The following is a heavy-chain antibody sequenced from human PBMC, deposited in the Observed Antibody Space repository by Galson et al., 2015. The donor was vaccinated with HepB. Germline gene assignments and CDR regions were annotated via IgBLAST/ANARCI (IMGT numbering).Heavy chain of an antibody. V-gene: IGHV1-2*06. CDR2: INPNSGGT. J-gene: IGHJ3*02. CDR1: GYTFTGYY. CDR3: ARENVVVPAANDAFDI. D-gene: IGHD2-2*01. Sequence: SVKVSCKASGYTFTGYYMHWVRQAPGQGLEWMGRINPNSGGTNYAQKFRGRVTMTRDTSISTAYMELSRLRSDDTAVYYCARENVVVPAANDAFDIWGQGTMVTVSS.